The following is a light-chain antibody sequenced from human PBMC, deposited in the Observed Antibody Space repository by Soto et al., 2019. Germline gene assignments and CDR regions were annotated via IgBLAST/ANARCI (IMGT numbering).Light chain of an antibody. Sequence: DSQMTQAPSSLSLSVGDRVTITCRASQNINYYLNWYQQKPGKAPKRLIYAASSLENGDPSRFSGSGSGSDFTLIISSLQPEAGATYYCQQSFNTPTFGQGTRVEV. J-gene: IGKJ1*01. CDR1: QNINYY. CDR2: AAS. V-gene: IGKV1-39*01. CDR3: QQSFNTPT.